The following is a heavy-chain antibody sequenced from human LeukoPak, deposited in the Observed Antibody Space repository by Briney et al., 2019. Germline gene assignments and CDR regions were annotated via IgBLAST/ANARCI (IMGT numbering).Heavy chain of an antibody. CDR3: AREVGWLHPVGAFDI. Sequence: SETLSLTCTVSGYSISSGYYWGWIRQPPGKGLEWIVSIYHSGSTYYNPSLKSRVIISVDTSKNQFSLKLSSVTAADTAVYYCAREVGWLHPVGAFDIWGQGTMVTVSS. V-gene: IGHV4-38-2*02. CDR1: GYSISSGYY. CDR2: IYHSGST. J-gene: IGHJ3*02. D-gene: IGHD5-12*01.